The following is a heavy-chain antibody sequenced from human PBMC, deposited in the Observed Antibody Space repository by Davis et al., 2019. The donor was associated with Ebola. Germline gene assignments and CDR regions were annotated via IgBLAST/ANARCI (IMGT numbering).Heavy chain of an antibody. Sequence: SETLSLTCAVYGGSLRDYYWSLIRQSPGKGLEWIGEIDHRGDAKYNPSLESRVTISLDPSQNQFSLRLKSVTAADTAMYFCARDRQDSRAYGFWGQGTLVTVSS. D-gene: IGHD3-22*01. V-gene: IGHV4-34*01. CDR1: GGSLRDYY. J-gene: IGHJ4*02. CDR2: IDHRGDA. CDR3: ARDRQDSRAYGF.